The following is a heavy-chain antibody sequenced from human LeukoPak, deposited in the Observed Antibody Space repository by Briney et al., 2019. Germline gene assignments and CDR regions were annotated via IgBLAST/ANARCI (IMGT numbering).Heavy chain of an antibody. CDR1: GYTFTGYY. J-gene: IGHJ4*02. CDR3: ARARTLTSCYDY. CDR2: INPNSGGT. D-gene: IGHD2-15*01. V-gene: IGHV1-2*02. Sequence: ASVKVSCKASGYTFTGYYMHWVRQAPGQGLEWMGWINPNSGGTNYAQKFQGRVTMTRDASISTAYMERSSLTSDDTAAYYCARARTLTSCYDYWGQGTLVTVSS.